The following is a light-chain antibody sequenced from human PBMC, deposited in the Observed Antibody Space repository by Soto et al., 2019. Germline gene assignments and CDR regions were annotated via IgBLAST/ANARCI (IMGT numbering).Light chain of an antibody. CDR3: SSYTTSSHVL. J-gene: IGLJ2*01. Sequence: QSALTQPASVSGSPGQSITISCTGTSSDVGGYKYVSWYQQHPGKAPKLIIYEVSNRPSGVSNRFSGSKSGNTASLTISGLQAEDEADYYCSSYTTSSHVLFGGGTKVTVL. V-gene: IGLV2-14*01. CDR1: SSDVGGYKY. CDR2: EVS.